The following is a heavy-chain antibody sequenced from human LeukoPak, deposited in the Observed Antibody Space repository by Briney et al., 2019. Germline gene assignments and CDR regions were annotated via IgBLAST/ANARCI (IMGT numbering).Heavy chain of an antibody. CDR3: ASEDTAMDAFDI. CDR2: IIPIFGTA. V-gene: IGHV1-69*05. D-gene: IGHD5-18*01. Sequence: GASVKVSCKASGGTFSSYAISWVRQAPGQGLEWMGRIIPIFGTANYAQKFQGRVTITTDKSTSTAYMELSSLRSEDTAVYYCASEDTAMDAFDIWGQGTMVTVSS. CDR1: GGTFSSYA. J-gene: IGHJ3*02.